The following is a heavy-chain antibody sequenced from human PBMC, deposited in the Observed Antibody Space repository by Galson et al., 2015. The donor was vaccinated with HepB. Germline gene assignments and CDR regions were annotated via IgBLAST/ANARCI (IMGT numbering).Heavy chain of an antibody. CDR3: AKGRVVTYSGGSDY. CDR1: GFSFSSYG. Sequence: SLRLSCAASGFSFSSYGIHWVRQAPGKGLEWVAVISNDGTTKVYADSVKGRFTMSRDNSRNTLYLQMDSLRPEDTAVYYCAKGRVVTYSGGSDYWGQGTLVIVSS. J-gene: IGHJ4*02. V-gene: IGHV3-30*18. CDR2: ISNDGTTK. D-gene: IGHD2-21*01.